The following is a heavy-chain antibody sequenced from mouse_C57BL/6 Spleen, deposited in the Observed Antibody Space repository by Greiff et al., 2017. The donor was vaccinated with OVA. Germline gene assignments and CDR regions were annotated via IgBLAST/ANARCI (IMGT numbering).Heavy chain of an antibody. V-gene: IGHV1-50*01. D-gene: IGHD3-2*02. CDR3: ARERLLDY. CDR2: IDPSYSYT. J-gene: IGHJ2*01. CDR1: FSPFPLYF. Sequence: LFNPFSSFNLSFPSSFSPFPLYFIHFFHQRPGHCLDFILEIDPSYSYTNYNHKFKGKATLTVDTSSSTAYMQLSSLTSEDSAVYYCARERLLDYWGQGTTLTVSS.